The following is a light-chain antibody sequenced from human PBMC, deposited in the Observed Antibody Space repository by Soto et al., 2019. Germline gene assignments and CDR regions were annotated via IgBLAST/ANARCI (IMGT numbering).Light chain of an antibody. Sequence: QPVLTQSPSASASLGASVKLTCTLSSGHSSYAIAWHQQQPEKGPRYLMKLDSDGSHTKGDAIPDRCSGPSSGAERYLTISSLQSEDEAAYSCQTWGTGIHVVFGGGTKLTVL. J-gene: IGLJ2*01. CDR2: LDSDGSH. V-gene: IGLV4-69*01. CDR3: QTWGTGIHVV. CDR1: SGHSSYA.